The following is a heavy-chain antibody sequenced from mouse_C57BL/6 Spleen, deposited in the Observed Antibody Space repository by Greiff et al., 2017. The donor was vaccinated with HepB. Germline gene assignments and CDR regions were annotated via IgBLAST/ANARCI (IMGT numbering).Heavy chain of an antibody. D-gene: IGHD2-1*01. CDR1: GYTFTGYW. Sequence: QVQLQQSGAELMKPGASVKLSCKATGYTFTGYWIEWVKQRPGHGLEWIGEILPGSGSTNYNEKFKGKATFTADTSSNTAYMQLSSLTTEDSAIYYCASLIYYGNSPYYFDYWGQGTTLTVSS. J-gene: IGHJ2*01. CDR2: ILPGSGST. CDR3: ASLIYYGNSPYYFDY. V-gene: IGHV1-9*01.